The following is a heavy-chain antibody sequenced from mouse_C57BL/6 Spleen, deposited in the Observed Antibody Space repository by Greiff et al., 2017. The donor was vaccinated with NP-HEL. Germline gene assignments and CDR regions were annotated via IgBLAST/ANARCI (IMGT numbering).Heavy chain of an antibody. CDR3: VRHGGYDGGYYFDY. CDR1: GFSFNTYA. V-gene: IGHV10-1*01. J-gene: IGHJ2*01. D-gene: IGHD2-2*01. Sequence: EVHLVESGGGLVQPKGSLKLSCAASGFSFNTYAMNWVRQAPGKGLEWVARIRSKSNNYATSYADSVKDRFTISRDDSESMLYLQMNNLKTEDTAMYYCVRHGGYDGGYYFDYWGQGTTLTVSS. CDR2: IRSKSNNYAT.